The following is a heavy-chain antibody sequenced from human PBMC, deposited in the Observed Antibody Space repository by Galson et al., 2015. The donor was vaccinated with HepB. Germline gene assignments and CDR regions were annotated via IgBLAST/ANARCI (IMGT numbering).Heavy chain of an antibody. CDR1: GGSFSGYY. CDR3: ARGSDTAMPSDYFDY. Sequence: ETLSLTCAVYGGSFSGYYWSWIRQPPGKGLEWIGEINHSGSTNYNPSLKSRVTISVDTSKNQFSLKLSSVTAADTAVYYCARGSDTAMPSDYFDYWGQGTLVTVSS. CDR2: INHSGST. D-gene: IGHD5-18*01. V-gene: IGHV4-34*01. J-gene: IGHJ4*02.